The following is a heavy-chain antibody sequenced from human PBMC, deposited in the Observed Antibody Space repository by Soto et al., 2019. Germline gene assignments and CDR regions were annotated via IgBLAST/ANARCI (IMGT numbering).Heavy chain of an antibody. D-gene: IGHD2-15*01. CDR1: GYSFTSYW. V-gene: IGHV5-51*01. Sequence: PGESLKISCKGSGYSFTSYWIGWVRQMPGKGLEWMGIIYPGDSDTRYSPSFQGQVTISADKSISTAYLQWSSLKASDTAMYHCARHRWYCSGGSCRATYYYGMDVWGQGTTVTVSS. J-gene: IGHJ6*02. CDR2: IYPGDSDT. CDR3: ARHRWYCSGGSCRATYYYGMDV.